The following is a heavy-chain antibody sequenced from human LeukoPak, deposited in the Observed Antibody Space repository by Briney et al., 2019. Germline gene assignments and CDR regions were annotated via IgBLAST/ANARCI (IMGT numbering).Heavy chain of an antibody. CDR2: ILYNGGNK. CDR1: GFTFSSYA. CDR3: ARCTIGDGSGWCTWFAP. D-gene: IGHD6-19*01. V-gene: IGHV3-30-3*01. Sequence: GGSLRLSCATSGFTFSSYAMHWVRQAPGKGLEWVAAILYNGGNKHYADSVKGRFTISRDDFKSTVFLQMDSLRPEDTAVYYCARCTIGDGSGWCTWFAPWGQGTLVTVSS. J-gene: IGHJ5*02.